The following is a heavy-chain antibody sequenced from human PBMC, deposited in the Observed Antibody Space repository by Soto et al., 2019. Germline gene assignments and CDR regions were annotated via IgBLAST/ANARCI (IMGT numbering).Heavy chain of an antibody. CDR3: ASPTMRVVGDAFDI. D-gene: IGHD3-22*01. CDR1: GGTFSSYA. V-gene: IGHV1-69*01. Sequence: QVQLVQSGAEVKKPGSSVKVSCKASGGTFSSYAISWVRQAPGQGLEWMGGIIPIFGTANYAQKFQGRVTITADESTSTADMELSSRRSEDTAVYYCASPTMRVVGDAFDIWGQGTMVTVSS. J-gene: IGHJ3*02. CDR2: IIPIFGTA.